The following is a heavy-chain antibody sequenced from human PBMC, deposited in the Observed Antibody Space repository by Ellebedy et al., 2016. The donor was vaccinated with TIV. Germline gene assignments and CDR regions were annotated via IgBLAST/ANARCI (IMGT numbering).Heavy chain of an antibody. D-gene: IGHD3-10*01. CDR1: GFTFDFSW. V-gene: IGHV3-74*01. CDR3: ANQYYGSGSYYLFDS. J-gene: IGHJ4*02. CDR2: INPGGTGT. Sequence: GGSLRLSCVASGFTFDFSWIHWVRQAPGEGLIWVSTINPGGTGTTYADSVKGRFSIARDNSKNTLYLQMNGLRAEDTALYYCANQYYGSGSYYLFDSWGQGTLVTVSS.